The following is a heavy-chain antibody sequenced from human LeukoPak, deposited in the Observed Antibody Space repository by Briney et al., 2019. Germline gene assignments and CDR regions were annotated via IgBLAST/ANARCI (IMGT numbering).Heavy chain of an antibody. Sequence: SETLSLTCTVSGYSISSGYYWGWIRQPPGKGLEWIGSIXXSGSAYYNPSLKSRITISVDTSKNQFSLKLSSVTAADTAVYYCAXXXPYYXDSSGXYXXIDYWGQGTLVTVSS. J-gene: IGHJ4*02. V-gene: IGHV4-38-2*02. D-gene: IGHD3-22*01. CDR1: GYSISSGYY. CDR2: IXXSGSA. CDR3: AXXXPYYXDSSGXYXXIDY.